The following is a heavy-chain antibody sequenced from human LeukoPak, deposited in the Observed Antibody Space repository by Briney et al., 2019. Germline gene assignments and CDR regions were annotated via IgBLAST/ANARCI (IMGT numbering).Heavy chain of an antibody. CDR3: ARGNDGSGSPSYYFYYMDV. D-gene: IGHD3-10*01. CDR2: IIPIFGTA. CDR1: GGTFSSYT. V-gene: IGHV1-69*13. J-gene: IGHJ6*03. Sequence: SVKVSGKASGGTFSSYTISWVRQAPGQGLEWMGGIIPIFGTANYAQKFQGRVTITADDSTSTAYMELSSLRSEDTAVYYCARGNDGSGSPSYYFYYMDVWGKGTTVTISS.